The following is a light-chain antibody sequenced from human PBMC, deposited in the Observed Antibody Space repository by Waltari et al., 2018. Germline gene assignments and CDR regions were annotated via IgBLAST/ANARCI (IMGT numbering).Light chain of an antibody. CDR2: KVS. CDR1: QSLEHIDGNTY. Sequence: DVVLTQSPLSLPVTLGQSASISCTSTQSLEHIDGNTYLNWFPQRPGQSPRRLIYKVSKRDSGVPDRFSGSGSGTDFTLKISRVEAGDVAVYYCMQGTHWPPITFGQGTRLEIK. J-gene: IGKJ5*01. CDR3: MQGTHWPPIT. V-gene: IGKV2-30*02.